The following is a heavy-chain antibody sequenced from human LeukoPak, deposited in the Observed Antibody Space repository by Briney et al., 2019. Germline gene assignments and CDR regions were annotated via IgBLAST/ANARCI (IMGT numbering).Heavy chain of an antibody. D-gene: IGHD3-22*01. Sequence: PGGSLRLSCAASGFTFSTSAMHWVRQAPGKGLEWVSGIGGSGGSTFYADFVKGRFTISRDNAKNSLYLQMNSLRDEDTAVYYCARGPVVVVITGAFDIWGQGTMVTVSS. J-gene: IGHJ3*02. V-gene: IGHV3-23*01. CDR3: ARGPVVVVITGAFDI. CDR1: GFTFSTSA. CDR2: IGGSGGST.